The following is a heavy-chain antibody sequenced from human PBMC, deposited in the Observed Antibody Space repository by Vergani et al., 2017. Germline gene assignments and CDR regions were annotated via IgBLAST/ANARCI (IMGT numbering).Heavy chain of an antibody. CDR3: AKDLSYSTAWHHLDA. V-gene: IGHV3-30*18. CDR1: GFSFRGHG. J-gene: IGHJ4*02. D-gene: IGHD4-11*01. CDR2: ISYDGDRR. Sequence: QVHSVESGGGVVQPGRSLTLSCVASGFSFRGHGMHWVRQAPGKGLEWVAMISYDGDRRDYGDFAKGRFTISRDSSKTVYLQMNSLQVEGTAMYFCAKDLSYSTAWHHLDARGQGTLVTVSS.